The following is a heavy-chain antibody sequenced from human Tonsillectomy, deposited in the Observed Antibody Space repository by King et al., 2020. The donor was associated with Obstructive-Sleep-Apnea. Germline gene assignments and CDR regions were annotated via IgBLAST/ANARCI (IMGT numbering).Heavy chain of an antibody. V-gene: IGHV4-38-2*02. CDR2: MYHGGNT. J-gene: IGHJ3*02. CDR1: GYSFINVYY. CDR3: ARDLKAVAGDAFDI. Sequence: QLQESGPGLVKPSETLSLTCTVSGYSFINVYYWGWIRQPPGKGLEWIGSMYHGGNTYHNPSLKSRVTMSMDTSKNQFALKLRSVTATDPAGYYCARDLKAVAGDAFDIWGQGTLVTVS. D-gene: IGHD6-19*01.